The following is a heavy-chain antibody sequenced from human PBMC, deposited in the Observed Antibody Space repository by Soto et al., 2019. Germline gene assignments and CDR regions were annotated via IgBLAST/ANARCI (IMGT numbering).Heavy chain of an antibody. J-gene: IGHJ4*02. D-gene: IGHD2-15*01. V-gene: IGHV3-74*01. CDR2: INSDGSST. CDR3: ARDQGYCSGGSCYVAGY. Sequence: GGFLRLSCAASGVTFSSYWMHWVRQAPGKGLVWVSRINSDGSSTGYADSVMGRFTISRDNAKNTLYLQMNSLRAEDTAVYYCARDQGYCSGGSCYVAGYWGQGTLVTVSS. CDR1: GVTFSSYW.